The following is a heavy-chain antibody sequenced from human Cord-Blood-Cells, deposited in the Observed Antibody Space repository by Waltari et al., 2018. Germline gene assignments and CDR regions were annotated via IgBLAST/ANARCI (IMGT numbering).Heavy chain of an antibody. D-gene: IGHD7-27*01. CDR3: ARDNWEDAFDI. Sequence: QVQLVQSGAEVKKPGASVKVSCKASGYTFTGYYMHWVRQAPGQGLEWMGWINPNRGGTNYAQKFQGWVTMTRDTSSSTAYMELSRLRSDDTAVYYCARDNWEDAFDIWGQGTMVTVSS. CDR2: INPNRGGT. J-gene: IGHJ3*02. CDR1: GYTFTGYY. V-gene: IGHV1-2*04.